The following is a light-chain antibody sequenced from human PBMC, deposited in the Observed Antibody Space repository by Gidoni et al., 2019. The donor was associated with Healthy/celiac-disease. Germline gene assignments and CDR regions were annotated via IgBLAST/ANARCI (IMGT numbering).Light chain of an antibody. J-gene: IGKJ1*01. CDR1: QSISSY. V-gene: IGKV1-39*01. CDR2: AAS. Sequence: DIQMTQSPSSLSASVGDRVTITCRASQSISSYLNWYQQKPGKAPKLLIYAASSLQSGVPSRFSGSGSGTDFTLTISSLQPEDFVTYYCQQSYSTXXTFGQGTKVEIK. CDR3: QQSYSTXXT.